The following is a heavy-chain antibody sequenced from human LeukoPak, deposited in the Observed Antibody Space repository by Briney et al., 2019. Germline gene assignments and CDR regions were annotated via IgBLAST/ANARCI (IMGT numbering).Heavy chain of an antibody. CDR2: IYTSGST. J-gene: IGHJ5*02. V-gene: IGHV4-61*02. D-gene: IGHD2-21*02. Sequence: SETLSLTCTVSGGSISSGSYYWSWIRQPAGKGLEWIGRIYTSGSTNYNPSLKSRVTISVDTSKNQFSLKLSSVTAADTAVYYCARGGDTPFDPWGQGTLITVSS. CDR3: ARGGDTPFDP. CDR1: GGSISSGSYY.